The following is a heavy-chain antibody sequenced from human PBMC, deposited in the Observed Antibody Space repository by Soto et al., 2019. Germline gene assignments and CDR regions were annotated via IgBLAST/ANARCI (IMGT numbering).Heavy chain of an antibody. CDR2: INPSGDST. CDR3: ARPLPERYNWFDP. Sequence: ASVKVSCKASGYTFTSYYMHWVRQAPGQGLEWMGIINPSGDSTNYAQKFQGRVTMTRDTSTSTVYMELSRLRSEDTAVYYCARPLPERYNWFDPCGQGSLVTVSS. V-gene: IGHV1-46*01. CDR1: GYTFTSYY. D-gene: IGHD1-1*01. J-gene: IGHJ5*02.